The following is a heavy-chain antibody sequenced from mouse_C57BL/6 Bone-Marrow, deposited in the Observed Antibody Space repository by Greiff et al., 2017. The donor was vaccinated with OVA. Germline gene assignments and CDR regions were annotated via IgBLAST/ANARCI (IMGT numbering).Heavy chain of an antibody. V-gene: IGHV1-7*01. CDR1: GYTFTSYW. CDR2: INPSSGYT. Sequence: QVQLQQSGAELAKPGASVKLSCKASGYTFTSYWMHWVKQRPGQGLEWIGYINPSSGYTKYNQKFKDKATLTADKSSSTAYMQLSSLTYEDSAVYYCATGQLRLRTWFAYWGQGTLSLSLQ. J-gene: IGHJ3*01. D-gene: IGHD3-2*02. CDR3: ATGQLRLRTWFAY.